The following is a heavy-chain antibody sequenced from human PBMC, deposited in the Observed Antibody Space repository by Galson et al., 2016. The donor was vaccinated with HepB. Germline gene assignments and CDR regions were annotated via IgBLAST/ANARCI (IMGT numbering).Heavy chain of an antibody. CDR3: AREYSYGYYYFYGVDV. Sequence: SLRLSCAASGFTFSSYEMNWVRQAPGKGLEWVSYISSSGSTIYYADSVKGRSTISRDNAKNSLYLQMNSLRAEDTAVYYCAREYSYGYYYFYGVDVWGQGTTVTVSS. V-gene: IGHV3-48*03. CDR1: GFTFSSYE. J-gene: IGHJ6*02. D-gene: IGHD5-18*01. CDR2: ISSSGSTI.